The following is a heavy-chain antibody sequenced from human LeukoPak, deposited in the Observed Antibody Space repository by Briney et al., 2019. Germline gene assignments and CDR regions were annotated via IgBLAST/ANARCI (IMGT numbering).Heavy chain of an antibody. Sequence: PGGSMRLSCAASGFTLSSYAMSWVRQAPGKGLEWVSAIRGSGGSTFYADSVKGRFTISRENSKNTLHLQMNSLRAEDTAVYYCAKHATVTTNHFDYWGQGTLVTVSS. CDR1: GFTLSSYA. V-gene: IGHV3-23*01. CDR2: IRGSGGST. CDR3: AKHATVTTNHFDY. D-gene: IGHD4-17*01. J-gene: IGHJ4*02.